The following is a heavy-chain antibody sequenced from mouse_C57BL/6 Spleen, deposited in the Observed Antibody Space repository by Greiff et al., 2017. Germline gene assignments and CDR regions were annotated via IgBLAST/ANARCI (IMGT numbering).Heavy chain of an antibody. Sequence: EVKLMESGGGLVKPGGSLKLSCAASGFTFSSYTMSWVRQTPEKRLEWVATISGGGGNTYYPDSVKGRFTISRDNAKNTLYLQMSSLRSEDTALYYCARHRSYYDPFDYWGQGTTLTVSS. CDR1: GFTFSSYT. CDR2: ISGGGGNT. V-gene: IGHV5-9*01. D-gene: IGHD2-4*01. CDR3: ARHRSYYDPFDY. J-gene: IGHJ2*01.